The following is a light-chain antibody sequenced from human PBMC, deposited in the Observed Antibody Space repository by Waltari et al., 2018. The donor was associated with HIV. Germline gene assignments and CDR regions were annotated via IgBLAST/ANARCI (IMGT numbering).Light chain of an antibody. J-gene: IGLJ3*02. CDR1: PSDADSFTF. CDR3: GSYTATNSMM. V-gene: IGLV2-14*01. CDR2: QVS. Sequence: ALTQLASVSGSPGHSLPTSCPVPPSDADSFTFVPWYNQLPGKVPTLIIYQVSFRASGVSTRFSASKSGNTTSLTISGLQAEDEAVYYCGSYTATNSMMFGGGTKLTVL.